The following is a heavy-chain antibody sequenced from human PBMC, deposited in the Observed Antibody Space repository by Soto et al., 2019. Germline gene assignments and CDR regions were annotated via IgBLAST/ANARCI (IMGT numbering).Heavy chain of an antibody. CDR3: ARSERGYCSSTSCYQFYDFWSGYPDDAFDI. CDR1: GYSFTSYW. J-gene: IGHJ3*02. V-gene: IGHV5-51*01. CDR2: IYPGDSDT. D-gene: IGHD2-2*01. Sequence: PGESLKISCKGSGYSFTSYWIGWVRQMPGKGLEWMGIIYPGDSDTRYSPSFQGQVTISADKSISTAYLQWSSLKASDTAMCYCARSERGYCSSTSCYQFYDFWSGYPDDAFDIWGQGTMVTVSS.